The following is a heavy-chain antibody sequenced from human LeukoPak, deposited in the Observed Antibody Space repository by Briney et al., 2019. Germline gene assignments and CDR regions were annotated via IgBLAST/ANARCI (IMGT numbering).Heavy chain of an antibody. CDR1: GFTFSSYA. D-gene: IGHD2/OR15-2a*01. CDR3: ARDPIGYYYGMDV. Sequence: GRSLRLSCAASGFTFSSYAMHWVRQAPGKGLEWVALISYDGSNKYYADSVKGRFTISRDNSKNTLYLQMNSLRAEDTAVYYCARDPIGYYYGMDVWGQGTTVTVSS. J-gene: IGHJ6*02. V-gene: IGHV3-30-3*01. CDR2: ISYDGSNK.